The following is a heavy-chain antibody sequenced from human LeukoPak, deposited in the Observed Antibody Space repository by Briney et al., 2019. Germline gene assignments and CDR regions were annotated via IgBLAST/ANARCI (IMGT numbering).Heavy chain of an antibody. J-gene: IGHJ4*02. CDR1: GFTFSSYW. CDR2: INSDGSST. Sequence: GGSLRLSCAASGFTFSSYWMHWVRQAPGKGLVWVSRINSDGSSTSYADSVKGRFTISRDNTKNTLYLQMNSLRAEDTAVYYCARAAPEYYYDSSGYYTYFDYWGQGTLVTVSS. CDR3: ARAAPEYYYDSSGYYTYFDY. V-gene: IGHV3-74*01. D-gene: IGHD3-22*01.